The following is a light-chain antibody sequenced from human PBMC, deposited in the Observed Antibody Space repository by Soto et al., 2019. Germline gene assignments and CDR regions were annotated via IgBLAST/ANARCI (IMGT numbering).Light chain of an antibody. CDR1: QSISSW. CDR3: QQYNSYSST. Sequence: DIQMTQSPSPLSASVGDRVTITCLASQSISSWLAWYQQKPGKAPKLLIYDASSLESGVPSRFSGSGSGTECTLTISSLQPDDVATYYCQQYNSYSSTFGQGTKVDIK. V-gene: IGKV1-5*01. J-gene: IGKJ1*01. CDR2: DAS.